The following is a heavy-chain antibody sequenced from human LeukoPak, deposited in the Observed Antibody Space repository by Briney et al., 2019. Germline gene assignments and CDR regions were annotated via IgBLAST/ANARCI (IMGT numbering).Heavy chain of an antibody. CDR3: ARGGATTAARDY. D-gene: IGHD1-26*01. J-gene: IGHJ4*02. Sequence: PSQTLSLTCTVSGGSISSGGYSWSWIRQHPGKGLEWIGYIYYSGSTYYNPSLKSRVTISVDTSKNQFSLKLSSVTAADTAVYHCARGGATTAARDYWGQGTLVTVSS. CDR2: IYYSGST. CDR1: GGSISSGGYS. V-gene: IGHV4-31*03.